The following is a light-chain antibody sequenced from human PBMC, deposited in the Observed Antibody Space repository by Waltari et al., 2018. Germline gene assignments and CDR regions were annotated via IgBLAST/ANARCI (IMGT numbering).Light chain of an antibody. J-gene: IGKJ1*01. CDR2: AVS. Sequence: EIQMTQSPSSVSASVGDRVTLTCRAGQDISSALAWYKQNPGQAPNLLIYAVSSLQSGVPSRFSGSGSGTDFTLTISSLQPEDVATYYCQQGSSFPPTFGQGTKVEIK. CDR3: QQGSSFPPT. CDR1: QDISSA. V-gene: IGKV1-12*01.